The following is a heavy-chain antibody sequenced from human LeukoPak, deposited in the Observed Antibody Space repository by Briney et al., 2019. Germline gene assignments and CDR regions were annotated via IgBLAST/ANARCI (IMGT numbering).Heavy chain of an antibody. Sequence: SQTLSLTCAVSGGSISSGGYSWSWIRQPPGKGLEWIGYIYHSGSTYYNPSLKSRVTISVDRSKNQFSLKLSSVTAADTAVYYCAREVTTGAFDIWGQGTMVTVSS. CDR3: AREVTTGAFDI. CDR2: IYHSGST. D-gene: IGHD2-21*02. J-gene: IGHJ3*02. V-gene: IGHV4-30-2*01. CDR1: GGSISSGGYS.